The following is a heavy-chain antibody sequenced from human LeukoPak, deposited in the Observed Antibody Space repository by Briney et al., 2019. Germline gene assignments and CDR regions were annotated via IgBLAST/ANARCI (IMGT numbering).Heavy chain of an antibody. CDR1: GGSIRSSYYY. D-gene: IGHD3-9*01. Sequence: SETLSLTCTVSGGSIRSSYYYWGWIRQPPGKGLEWIGSIYDSGSTYYNPSLKSRVTISVDTSKNQFSLKLNSVTAADTAVYYCAREYYDILTGHRFDPWGQGTLVTVSS. J-gene: IGHJ5*02. CDR2: IYDSGST. CDR3: AREYYDILTGHRFDP. V-gene: IGHV4-39*01.